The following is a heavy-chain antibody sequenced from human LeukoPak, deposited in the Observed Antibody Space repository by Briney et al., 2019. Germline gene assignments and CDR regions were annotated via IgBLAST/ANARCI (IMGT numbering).Heavy chain of an antibody. J-gene: IGHJ3*02. V-gene: IGHV1-8*02. D-gene: IGHD6-6*01. Sequence: ASVKVSCKASGYTFTSYGISWVRQAPGQGLEWMGWMNPNSGNTGYAQKFQGRVTMTRNTSISTAYMELSSLRSEDTAVYYCASFVRVAAFDIWGQGTMVTVSS. CDR1: GYTFTSYG. CDR2: MNPNSGNT. CDR3: ASFVRVAAFDI.